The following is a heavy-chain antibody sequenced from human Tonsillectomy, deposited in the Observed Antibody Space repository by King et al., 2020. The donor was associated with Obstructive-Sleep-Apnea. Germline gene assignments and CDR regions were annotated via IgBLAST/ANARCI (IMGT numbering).Heavy chain of an antibody. V-gene: IGHV3-21*01. CDR3: ARDGQWPYREFDY. D-gene: IGHD6-19*01. Sequence: VQLVESGGGLVKPGGSLRLSCVASGFTFSDYSLNWVRQAPGKGLEWVSSISDSGSHMYYADSLKGRFTISRDNAKNSLYLQINSLRAEDTAVYYCARDGQWPYREFDYWGQGTLVTVSS. J-gene: IGHJ4*02. CDR2: ISDSGSHM. CDR1: GFTFSDYS.